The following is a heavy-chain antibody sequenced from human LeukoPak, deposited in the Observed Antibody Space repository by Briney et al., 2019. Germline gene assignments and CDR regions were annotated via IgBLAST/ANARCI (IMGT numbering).Heavy chain of an antibody. J-gene: IGHJ4*02. CDR1: GFTFSSYP. CDR3: AKDAVAVAGEGFFDY. V-gene: IGHV3-23*01. CDR2: ISRSGGST. D-gene: IGHD6-19*01. Sequence: PGGSLRLSCAASGFTFSSYPMTWVRQAPGKGLEWVSAISRSGGSTYYADSVKGRFTISRDNSKNTLYLQMNSLRAEDTAVYYCAKDAVAVAGEGFFDYWGQGTLVTVSS.